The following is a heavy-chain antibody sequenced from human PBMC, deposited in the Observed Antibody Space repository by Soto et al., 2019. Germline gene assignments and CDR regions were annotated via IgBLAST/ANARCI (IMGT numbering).Heavy chain of an antibody. CDR1: GFSLSTSGVG. D-gene: IGHD6-13*01. CDR2: IYWDDDK. V-gene: IGHV2-5*02. Sequence: QITLKESGPTLVKPTQTLTLTCTFSGFSLSTSGVGVGWIRQAPGKALAWLARIYWDDDKRYSPSLKSRLTITKDTSKNRVDNTMTNMDPVDTDTYYCAQLGQQLHHAEYFQHWCQGTMVTVSS. J-gene: IGHJ1*01. CDR3: AQLGQQLHHAEYFQH.